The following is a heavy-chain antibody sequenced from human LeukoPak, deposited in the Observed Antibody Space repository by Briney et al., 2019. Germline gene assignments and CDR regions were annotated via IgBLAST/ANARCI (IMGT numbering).Heavy chain of an antibody. CDR2: IIPIFGTA. D-gene: IGHD6-13*01. CDR1: GGTFSSYA. V-gene: IGHV1-69*13. CDR3: ARDGVIAASRAEFDY. Sequence: SVKVSCKASGGTFSSYAISWVRQAPGQGLEWMGGIIPIFGTANYAQKFQGRVTITADESTSTAYMELSSLRSEDTAVYYCARDGVIAASRAEFDYWGQGTLVTVSS. J-gene: IGHJ4*02.